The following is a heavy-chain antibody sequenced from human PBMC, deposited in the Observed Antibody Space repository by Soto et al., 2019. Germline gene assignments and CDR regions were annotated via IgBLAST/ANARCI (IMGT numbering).Heavy chain of an antibody. CDR2: IWYDGSNK. CDR3: ARDLYYDFWSGYGDAFDI. V-gene: IGHV3-33*01. CDR1: GFTFSSYG. J-gene: IGHJ3*02. D-gene: IGHD3-3*01. Sequence: QVQLVESGGGVVQRGRSLRLSCAASGFTFSSYGMHWVRQAPGKGLEWVAVIWYDGSNKYYADSVKGRFTISRDNSKNTLYLQMNSLRAEDTAVYYCARDLYYDFWSGYGDAFDIWGQGTMVTVSS.